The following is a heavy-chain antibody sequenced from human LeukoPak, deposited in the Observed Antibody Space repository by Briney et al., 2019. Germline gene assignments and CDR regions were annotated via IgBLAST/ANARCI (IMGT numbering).Heavy chain of an antibody. CDR1: GGSISSSSYY. Sequence: SETLSLTCTVSGGSISSSSYYWGWIRQPPGKGLEWIGSIYYSGSTYYNPSLKSRVTISVDTSKNQFSLKLSSVTAADTAVYYCAREGIAVAGTVWFDPWGQGTLVTVSS. CDR2: IYYSGST. J-gene: IGHJ5*02. CDR3: AREGIAVAGTVWFDP. D-gene: IGHD6-19*01. V-gene: IGHV4-39*07.